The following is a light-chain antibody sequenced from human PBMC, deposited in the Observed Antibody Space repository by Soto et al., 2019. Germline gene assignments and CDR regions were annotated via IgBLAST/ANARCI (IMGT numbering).Light chain of an antibody. V-gene: IGKV1-33*01. CDR2: DAS. J-gene: IGKJ4*01. CDR3: HQYDKLPPT. CDR1: QDISNN. Sequence: DIQMTQSPSSLSASVGDRVTITCQASQDISNNLNWYQQKPGKAPKLLIYDASNLETGVPLSFSGGGTGTEFTSTISSLQPEDIATYYCHQYDKLPPTFGGGTKVEIK.